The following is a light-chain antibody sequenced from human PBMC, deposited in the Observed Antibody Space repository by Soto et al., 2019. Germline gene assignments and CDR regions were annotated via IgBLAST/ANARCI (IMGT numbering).Light chain of an antibody. J-gene: IGLJ2*01. CDR3: SSFAGGGNPVL. V-gene: IGLV2-8*01. CDR1: SSDVGGYNY. Sequence: QSVLTQPPSASGSLGQSVTISCTGTSSDVGGYNYVSWHQQHPGKAPKVMIYEVTKRPPGVPDRFAGSKSGNPASLTVSGLQAEDEDDYCCSSFAGGGNPVLLGGGTKLTVL. CDR2: EVT.